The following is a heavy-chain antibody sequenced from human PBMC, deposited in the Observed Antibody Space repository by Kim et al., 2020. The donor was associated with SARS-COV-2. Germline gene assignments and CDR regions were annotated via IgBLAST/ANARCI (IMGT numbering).Heavy chain of an antibody. D-gene: IGHD2-15*01. CDR2: YRGDSAT. Sequence: YRGDSATRYCPSFQGQVTISADKSISTAYLQWSSLKASDAAMYYCARIGDYWGQGTLVTVSS. CDR3: ARIGDY. J-gene: IGHJ4*02. V-gene: IGHV5-51*01.